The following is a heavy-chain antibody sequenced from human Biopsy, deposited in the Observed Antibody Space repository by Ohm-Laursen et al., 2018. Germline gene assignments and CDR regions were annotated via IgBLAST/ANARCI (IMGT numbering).Heavy chain of an antibody. J-gene: IGHJ4*02. CDR2: ICHSGTT. D-gene: IGHD1-26*01. V-gene: IGHV4-31*03. CDR1: GVSISVDDYY. Sequence: TLSLTCTVSGVSISVDDYYWAWVRQLPGKGLDWIGYICHSGTTYYNPSLKSRLTMPVDTSKNEFSLRLRSVTAADTAVYFCATFRASWDTTQGGDYWGQGTLVTVSS. CDR3: ATFRASWDTTQGGDY.